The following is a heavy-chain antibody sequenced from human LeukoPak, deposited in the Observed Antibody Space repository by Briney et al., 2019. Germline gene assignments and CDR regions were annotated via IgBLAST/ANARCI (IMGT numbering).Heavy chain of an antibody. Sequence: SETLSLTCAVSGGSIITTNWWSWVRQPPGKALEWIGEVHLNGATNYNPSLESRGSMSIDKSKNHLSLELSSVTAADTAMYYCTRESGAFSPFGFWGQGTLVTVSS. CDR3: TRESGAFSPFGF. CDR2: VHLNGAT. V-gene: IGHV4-4*02. J-gene: IGHJ4*02. D-gene: IGHD1-26*01. CDR1: GGSIITTNW.